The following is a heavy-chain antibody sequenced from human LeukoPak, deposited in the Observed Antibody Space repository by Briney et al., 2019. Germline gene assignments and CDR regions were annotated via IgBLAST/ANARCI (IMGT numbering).Heavy chain of an antibody. D-gene: IGHD5-12*01. V-gene: IGHV3-30*03. J-gene: IGHJ4*02. Sequence: GGSLRLSCAASGFTFSSYGMHWVRQAPGKGLEWVAVISYDGSNKYYADSVKGRFTISRDNSKNTLYLQMNSLRAEDTAVYYCAREVPEWLGHYFDYWGQGTLVTVSS. CDR1: GFTFSSYG. CDR3: AREVPEWLGHYFDY. CDR2: ISYDGSNK.